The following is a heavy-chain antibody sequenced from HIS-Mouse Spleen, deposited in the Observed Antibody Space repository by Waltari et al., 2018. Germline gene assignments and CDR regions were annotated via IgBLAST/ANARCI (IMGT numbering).Heavy chain of an antibody. CDR2: SYYSGNT. CDR3: AREIPYSSSWYDWYFDL. Sequence: QLQLQESGPGLVKPSETLSLTCTVSGGSISSRSYYWGWIRQPPGKGLEWIGSSYYSGNTYYNPSLKGRVTISVDTSKTQFSLKLSSVTAADTAVYYCAREIPYSSSWYDWYFDLWGRGTLVTVSS. CDR1: GGSISSRSYY. V-gene: IGHV4-39*07. D-gene: IGHD6-13*01. J-gene: IGHJ2*01.